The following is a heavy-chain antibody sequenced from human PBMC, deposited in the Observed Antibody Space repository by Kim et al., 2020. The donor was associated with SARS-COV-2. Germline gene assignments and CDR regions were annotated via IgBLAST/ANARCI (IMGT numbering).Heavy chain of an antibody. D-gene: IGHD2-2*01. CDR3: ARDSVVPAAMYNWFDP. Sequence: SLRSRVTISVDTSKNQFSLKLSSVTAADTAVYYCARDSVVPAAMYNWFDPWGQGTLVTVSS. V-gene: IGHV4-31*02. J-gene: IGHJ5*02.